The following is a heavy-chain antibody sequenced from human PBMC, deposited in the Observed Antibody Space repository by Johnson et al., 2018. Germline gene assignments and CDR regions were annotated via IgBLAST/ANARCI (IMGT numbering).Heavy chain of an antibody. CDR3: AKDSAMADYLDAFDI. J-gene: IGHJ3*02. CDR1: GFTFSSYG. Sequence: QVQLVQSGGGVVQXGRSLRLXCAASGFTFSSYGMHWVRQAPGKGLEWVAVISYDGRNKYYADSVKGRFTISRDNSKNTLYLQMNSLGAEDTAVYYCAKDSAMADYLDAFDIWGQGTMVTVSS. D-gene: IGHD2/OR15-2a*01. V-gene: IGHV3-30*18. CDR2: ISYDGRNK.